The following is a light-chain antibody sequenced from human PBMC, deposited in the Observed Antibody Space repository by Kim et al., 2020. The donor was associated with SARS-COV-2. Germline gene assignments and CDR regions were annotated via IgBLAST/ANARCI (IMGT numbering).Light chain of an antibody. CDR2: GSS. Sequence: EIVMTQSPATLSVFPGERATLSCWASQSVSSNLAWLQQKPGQAPRLLIYGSSTRATGIPARFSASGSGTEFTLTISSLQSEDFAIYYCQQYTDWPLTFGGGTKVEIK. CDR1: QSVSSN. CDR3: QQYTDWPLT. V-gene: IGKV3-15*01. J-gene: IGKJ4*01.